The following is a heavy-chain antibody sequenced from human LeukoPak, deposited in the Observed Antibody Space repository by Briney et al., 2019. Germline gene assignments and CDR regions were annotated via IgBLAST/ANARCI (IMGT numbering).Heavy chain of an antibody. D-gene: IGHD3-3*01. J-gene: IGHJ5*02. CDR3: ASTIFGGFDP. V-gene: IGHV3-20*04. CDR1: GFTFDDYG. Sequence: GGSPRLSCAASGFTFDDYGMNWVRQAPGKGLEWVSGINWNGGGTGYADSVKGRFTISRDNAKNSLYLQMNSLRAEDTALYYCASTIFGGFDPWGQGTLVTVSS. CDR2: INWNGGGT.